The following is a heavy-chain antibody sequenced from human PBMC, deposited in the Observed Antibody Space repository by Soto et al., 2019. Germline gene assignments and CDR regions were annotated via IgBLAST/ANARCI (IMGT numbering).Heavy chain of an antibody. CDR3: ARAAKRYFDS. CDR2: IVPILGPA. V-gene: IGHV1-69*06. Sequence: QVQLVQSGAEVKKPGSSVNVSCKASGGTFNTFAISWVRQAPGQGLEYFGGIVPILGPAFYAQRFQGRVTITADKSSNTAYLELPSLSSEDTAVYYCARAAKRYFDSWGQGTQVTVSS. J-gene: IGHJ4*02. CDR1: GGTFNTFA.